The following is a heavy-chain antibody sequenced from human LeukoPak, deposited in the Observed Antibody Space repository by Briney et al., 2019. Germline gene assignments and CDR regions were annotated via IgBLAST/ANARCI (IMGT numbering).Heavy chain of an antibody. V-gene: IGHV4-39*01. J-gene: IGHJ4*02. Sequence: PSETLSLTCTVSGDSINTKNYYWGWIRQPPGKGLEWIGSIYYSGNTYYNPSLKSRVTLSIDTSKNQFSLRLSSVTAANTAVYHCARHSYGTFDYWGQGTLVTVSS. CDR2: IYYSGNT. CDR1: GDSINTKNYY. CDR3: ARHSYGTFDY. D-gene: IGHD5-18*01.